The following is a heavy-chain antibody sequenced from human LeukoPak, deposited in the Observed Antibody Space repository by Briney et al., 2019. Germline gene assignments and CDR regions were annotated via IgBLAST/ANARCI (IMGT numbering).Heavy chain of an antibody. V-gene: IGHV3-64*01. CDR1: GFTFSSYA. Sequence: PGGSLRLSCAASGFTFSSYAMQWVRQAPGKGLEYVSAISSNGGSTYYANSVKGRFTISRDNSKNTLYLQMGSLRPEDMAVYYCARDLGIVVVPAAMDVWGQGTTVTVSS. CDR2: ISSNGGST. CDR3: ARDLGIVVVPAAMDV. J-gene: IGHJ6*02. D-gene: IGHD2-2*03.